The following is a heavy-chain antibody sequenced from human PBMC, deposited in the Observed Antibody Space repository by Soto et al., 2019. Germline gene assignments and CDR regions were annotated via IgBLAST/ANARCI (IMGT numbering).Heavy chain of an antibody. J-gene: IGHJ4*02. CDR2: INHSGST. D-gene: IGHD3-22*01. CDR3: ARDTDYYDSSGSDY. Sequence: SETLSLTCAVYGGSFSGYYWSWIRQPPGKGLEWIGEINHSGSTNYNPSLKSRVTISVDTSKNQFSLKLSSVTSADTALYYCARDTDYYDSSGSDYWGQGTLVTVSS. V-gene: IGHV4-34*01. CDR1: GGSFSGYY.